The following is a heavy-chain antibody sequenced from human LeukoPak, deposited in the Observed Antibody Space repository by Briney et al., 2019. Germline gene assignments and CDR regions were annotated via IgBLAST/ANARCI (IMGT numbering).Heavy chain of an antibody. CDR1: GGSISSSSYY. CDR2: IYYSGST. D-gene: IGHD6-13*01. J-gene: IGHJ4*02. V-gene: IGHV4-39*07. CDR3: AEGIAAAYARY. Sequence: SETLSLTCTVSGGSISSSSYYWGWIRQPPGKGLEWIGSIYYSGSTYYNPSLKSRVTISVDTSKNQFSLKLSSVTAADTAVYYCAEGIAAAYARYWGQGTLVTVSS.